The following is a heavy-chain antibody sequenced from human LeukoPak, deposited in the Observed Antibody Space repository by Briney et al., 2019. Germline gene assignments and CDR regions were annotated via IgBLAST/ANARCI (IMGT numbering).Heavy chain of an antibody. D-gene: IGHD2-15*01. CDR2: ITSGSATI. J-gene: IGHJ4*02. CDR1: GFTFSSNS. Sequence: PGGSLRLSCAASGFTFSSNSMNWVRQAPGKGLEWVSYITSGSATIYYADSVKGRFTISRDNAKNSLSLQMNSLRAEGTAMYYCARGSGGSSFDYWGQGTLVTVSS. CDR3: ARGSGGSSFDY. V-gene: IGHV3-48*01.